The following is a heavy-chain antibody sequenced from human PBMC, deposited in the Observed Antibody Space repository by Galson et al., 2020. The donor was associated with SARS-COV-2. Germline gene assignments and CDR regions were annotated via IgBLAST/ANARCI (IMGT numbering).Heavy chain of an antibody. CDR1: GGTFSSYA. D-gene: IGHD3-10*01. J-gene: IGHJ4*02. CDR2: IIPILGIA. CDR3: ATVLLWFGEVFPPNFDY. Sequence: KISCKASGGTFSSYAISWVRQAPGQGLEWMGRIIPILGIANYAQKFQGRVTITADKSTSTAYMELSSLRSEDTAVYYCATVLLWFGEVFPPNFDYWGQGTLVTVSS. V-gene: IGHV1-69*04.